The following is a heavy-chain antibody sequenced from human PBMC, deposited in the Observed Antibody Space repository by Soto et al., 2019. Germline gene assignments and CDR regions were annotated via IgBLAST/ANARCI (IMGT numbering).Heavy chain of an antibody. CDR1: GGSFSGYY. CDR3: ARGPKSAWAFDI. Sequence: QVQLQQWGAGLLKPSETLSLTCAVYGGSFSGYYWSWIRQPPGKGLEWFVEIYHSGSTNYNPSLKSRVTISVDTSKNHFSLRLSSVTAADTAVYYCARGPKSAWAFDISGQGTMVTVS. CDR2: IYHSGST. J-gene: IGHJ3*02. V-gene: IGHV4-34*01.